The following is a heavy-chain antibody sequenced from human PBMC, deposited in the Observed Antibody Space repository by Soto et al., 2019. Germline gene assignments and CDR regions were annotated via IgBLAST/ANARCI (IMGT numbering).Heavy chain of an antibody. CDR1: GGSISSGGYY. D-gene: IGHD3-3*01. V-gene: IGHV4-31*03. Sequence: PSETLSLTCTVSGGSISSGGYYWSWSRQHPGKGLEWIGYIYYSGSTYYNPSLKSRVTISVDTSKNQFSLKLSSVTAADTAVYYSAREAFGVVPYYYYFGMDVWGQGTTDTVSS. CDR3: AREAFGVVPYYYYFGMDV. J-gene: IGHJ6*02. CDR2: IYYSGST.